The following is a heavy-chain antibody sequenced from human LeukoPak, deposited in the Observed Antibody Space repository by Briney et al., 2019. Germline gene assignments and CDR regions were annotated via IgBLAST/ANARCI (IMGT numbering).Heavy chain of an antibody. D-gene: IGHD6-19*01. Sequence: PSETLSLTCTVSGGCISTYYWSWFRQPPGEGLEWIGNIYDSGSTNYNPSLKSRVTISLDTSKNQFSLKLTSVTAADTAIYYCANAKQWLAFDSWGQGALVTVSS. CDR2: IYDSGST. CDR3: ANAKQWLAFDS. J-gene: IGHJ4*02. V-gene: IGHV4-59*01. CDR1: GGCISTYY.